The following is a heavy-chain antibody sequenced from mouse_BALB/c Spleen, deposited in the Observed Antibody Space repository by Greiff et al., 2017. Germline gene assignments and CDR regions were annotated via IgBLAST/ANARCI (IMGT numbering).Heavy chain of an antibody. Sequence: VQLQQSGAELVRPGSSVKISCKASGYAFSSYWMNWVKQRPGQRLEWIGQIYPGDGDTNYNGKFKGKATLTADKSSSTAYMQLSSLTSEDSAVYFCARRGGNYVRDYAMDYWGQGTSVTVSS. CDR2: IYPGDGDT. D-gene: IGHD2-1*01. V-gene: IGHV1-80*01. J-gene: IGHJ4*01. CDR3: ARRGGNYVRDYAMDY. CDR1: GYAFSSYW.